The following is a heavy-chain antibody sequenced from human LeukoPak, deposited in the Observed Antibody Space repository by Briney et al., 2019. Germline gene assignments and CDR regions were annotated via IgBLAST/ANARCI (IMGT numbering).Heavy chain of an antibody. CDR1: GFTVSSNY. CDR3: ARGEGIAAVDY. Sequence: GGSLRLSFAASGFTVSSNYMSWVRQAPGKGLEWVSVIYSGGSTYYADSVKGRFTISRDNSKNTLYLQMNSLRAEDTAVYYCARGEGIAAVDYWGQGTLVTVSS. D-gene: IGHD6-13*01. V-gene: IGHV3-53*01. J-gene: IGHJ4*02. CDR2: IYSGGST.